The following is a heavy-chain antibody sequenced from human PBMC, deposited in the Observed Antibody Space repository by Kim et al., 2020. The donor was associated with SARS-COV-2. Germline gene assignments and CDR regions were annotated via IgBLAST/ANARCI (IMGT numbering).Heavy chain of an antibody. J-gene: IGHJ4*02. CDR3: ARDGEAAAGTLDY. Sequence: YNPSLKSRVTISVDKSKNQFSLKLSSVTAADTAVYYCARDGEAAAGTLDYWGQGTLVTVSS. V-gene: IGHV4-4*02. D-gene: IGHD6-13*01.